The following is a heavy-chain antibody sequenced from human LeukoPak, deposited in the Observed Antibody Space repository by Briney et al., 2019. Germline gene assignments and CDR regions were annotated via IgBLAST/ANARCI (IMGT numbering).Heavy chain of an antibody. CDR3: AREDVNIEVAASGPFDI. J-gene: IGHJ3*02. CDR1: GFTFSGYI. V-gene: IGHV3-48*04. Sequence: GGSLRLSCAASGFTFSGYIMNWVRQAPGKGLEWVSFIGTSGNTIYYADSVKGRFTISRDNAKNTLYLQVNSLRAEDTAVYYCAREDVNIEVAASGPFDIWGQGTMVTVSS. CDR2: IGTSGNTI. D-gene: IGHD6-19*01.